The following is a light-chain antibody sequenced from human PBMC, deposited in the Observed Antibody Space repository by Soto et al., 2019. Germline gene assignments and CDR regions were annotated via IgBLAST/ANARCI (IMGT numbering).Light chain of an antibody. V-gene: IGKV3-15*01. J-gene: IGKJ4*01. Sequence: ETGMTQSPATLSVSPGEGATLSCRATESINQNLAWYQQRPGQAPSLLIHGASTMATGIPAMFSGSGSGTEFTLAISSLQSEAFAVYYCQQYNTWPLTFGGGTRVEI. CDR2: GAS. CDR1: ESINQN. CDR3: QQYNTWPLT.